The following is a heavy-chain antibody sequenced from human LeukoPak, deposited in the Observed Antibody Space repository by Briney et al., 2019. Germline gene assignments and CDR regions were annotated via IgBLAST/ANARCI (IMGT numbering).Heavy chain of an antibody. Sequence: GASVKVSCKVSGYTHTELSMHWVRQAPGKGLEWMGGFDPEDGEPIYAQKFQGRVTMAEDTSTDTAHMELSSLRSEDTAVYYCARARSGYQLLLGRYYYYMDVWGKGTTVTVSS. CDR3: ARARSGYQLLLGRYYYYMDV. D-gene: IGHD2-2*01. CDR1: GYTHTELS. V-gene: IGHV1-24*01. CDR2: FDPEDGEP. J-gene: IGHJ6*03.